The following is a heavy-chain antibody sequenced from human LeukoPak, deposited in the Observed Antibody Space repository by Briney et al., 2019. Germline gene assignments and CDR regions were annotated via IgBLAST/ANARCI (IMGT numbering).Heavy chain of an antibody. CDR1: GGSFSGYY. CDR2: INHSGST. J-gene: IGHJ4*02. D-gene: IGHD3-9*01. Sequence: PSETLSLTCAVYGGSFSGYYWSWIRQPPGKGLEWIGEINHSGSTNYNPSLKSRVTISVDTSKNQFSLKLSSVTAADTAVYYCARLGYFDWLLSDYWGQGTLVTVSS. CDR3: ARLGYFDWLLSDY. V-gene: IGHV4-34*01.